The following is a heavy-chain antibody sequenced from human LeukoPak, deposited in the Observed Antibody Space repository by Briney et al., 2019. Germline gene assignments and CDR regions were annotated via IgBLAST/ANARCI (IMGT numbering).Heavy chain of an antibody. V-gene: IGHV1-46*01. Sequence: ASVKVSFKASGYTFTSYYMHWVRQAPGQGLEWMGIINPSGGSASYAQKFQGRVTMTRDTSTSTVYMELSSLRSEDTAVYYCARVFTQQLVHAFDIWGQGTMATVSS. CDR1: GYTFTSYY. J-gene: IGHJ3*02. CDR2: INPSGGSA. CDR3: ARVFTQQLVHAFDI. D-gene: IGHD6-13*01.